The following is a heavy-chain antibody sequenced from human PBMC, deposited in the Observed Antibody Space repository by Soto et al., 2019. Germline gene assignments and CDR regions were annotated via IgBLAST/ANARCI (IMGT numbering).Heavy chain of an antibody. J-gene: IGHJ4*02. CDR2: IYYSGST. CDR3: ARHLSTPGTRGFDS. CDR1: GGSISSSSYY. V-gene: IGHV4-39*01. Sequence: PSETLSLTCTVSGGSISSSSYYWGWIRQPPGKGLEWIGSIYYSGSTYYNPSLKSRVTISVDTSKNQFSLNLASVTAADTAVYYCARHLSTPGTRGFDSWGQGTLVTVSS.